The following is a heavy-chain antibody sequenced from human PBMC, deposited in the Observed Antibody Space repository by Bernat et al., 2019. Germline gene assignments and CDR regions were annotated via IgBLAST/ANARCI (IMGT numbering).Heavy chain of an antibody. D-gene: IGHD3-3*01. CDR1: GFTFDDYA. V-gene: IGHV3-43*02. J-gene: IGHJ5*02. CDR2: ISGDGGST. CDR3: AKDIRDFWCGYGGDNWFDP. Sequence: EVQLVESGGGVVQPGGSLRLSCAASGFTFDDYAMHWVRQAPGKGLEWVSLISGDGGSTYYANCVKGRFTIYRDNSKSSLYLQMNRLRTEDTALYYCAKDIRDFWCGYGGDNWFDPWGQGTLVTVSS.